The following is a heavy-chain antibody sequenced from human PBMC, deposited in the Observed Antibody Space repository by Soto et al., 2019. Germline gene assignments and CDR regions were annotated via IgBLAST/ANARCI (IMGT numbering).Heavy chain of an antibody. CDR3: ARQREWQPLDH. V-gene: IGHV4-39*01. CDR2: IYYSGST. D-gene: IGHD6-13*01. J-gene: IGHJ4*02. CDR1: GGSISSSSYY. Sequence: QLQLQESGPGLVKPSETLSLTCTVSGGSISSSSYYWGWIRQPPGKGLEWIGSIYYSGSTYYNPSIKRRVTISVDTSRNLSALKLSAVTAADTAVYDCARQREWQPLDHWGQGTLVTVSS.